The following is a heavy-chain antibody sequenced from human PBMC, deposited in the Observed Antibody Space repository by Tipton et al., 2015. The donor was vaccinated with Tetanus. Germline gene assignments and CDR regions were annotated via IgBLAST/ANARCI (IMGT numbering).Heavy chain of an antibody. D-gene: IGHD2-15*01. CDR3: AREADCSGGSCFSGDFDN. J-gene: IGHJ4*02. CDR2: PWYDGTDK. V-gene: IGHV3-33*01. Sequence: SLRLSCAASGFIFSSYGIHWVRQAPGKGLEWVAVPWYDGTDKYYADPVKGRFTISRDNSKNTLYLQMNSLRAEDTAVYYCAREADCSGGSCFSGDFDNWGQGTQVTVSS. CDR1: GFIFSSYG.